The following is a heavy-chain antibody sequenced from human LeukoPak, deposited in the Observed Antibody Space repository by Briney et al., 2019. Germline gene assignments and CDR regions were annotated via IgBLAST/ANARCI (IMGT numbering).Heavy chain of an antibody. V-gene: IGHV1-18*01. Sequence: GASVKVSCKASCYTFTSYGISWVRQAPGQGLEWMGWISAYSGNTNYAKKLQGRVTMTTDTSTSTAYMELRSLRSDDTAVYYCARGARIVRGVIMGPFDYWGQGTLVTVSS. CDR2: ISAYSGNT. CDR1: CYTFTSYG. J-gene: IGHJ4*02. CDR3: ARGARIVRGVIMGPFDY. D-gene: IGHD3-10*01.